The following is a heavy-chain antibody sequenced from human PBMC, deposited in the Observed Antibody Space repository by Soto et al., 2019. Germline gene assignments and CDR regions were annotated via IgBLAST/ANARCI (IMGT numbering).Heavy chain of an antibody. D-gene: IGHD3-3*01. Sequence: SETLFLTCAVYGGSVNGHYWNWIRQPPGKGLEWIGEINHTGGTHYNPSLKSRVTMSVDTSKNQFSLRLSSVTAADTAIYYCATRITVFGLLIPPFDPWGQGTQVTVSS. CDR3: ATRITVFGLLIPPFDP. CDR2: INHTGGT. J-gene: IGHJ5*02. V-gene: IGHV4-34*01. CDR1: GGSVNGHY.